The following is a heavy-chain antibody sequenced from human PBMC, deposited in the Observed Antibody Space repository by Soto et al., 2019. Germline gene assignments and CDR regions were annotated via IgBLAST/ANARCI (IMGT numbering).Heavy chain of an antibody. CDR1: GYTLTELS. CDR3: ATGVYYDSSGYPSLAGFDP. V-gene: IGHV1-24*01. J-gene: IGHJ5*02. CDR2: FDPEDGET. D-gene: IGHD3-22*01. Sequence: GASVKVSCKVSGYTLTELSMHGVRQAPGKGLEWMGGFDPEDGETIYAQKFQGRVTMTEDTSTDTAYMELSSLRSEDTAVYYCATGVYYDSSGYPSLAGFDPWGQGTLVTVSS.